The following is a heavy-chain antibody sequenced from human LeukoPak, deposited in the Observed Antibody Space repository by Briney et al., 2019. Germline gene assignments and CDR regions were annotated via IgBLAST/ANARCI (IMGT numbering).Heavy chain of an antibody. CDR2: IYYSGST. J-gene: IGHJ4*02. Sequence: PSETLSLTCTVSGGSISSSSYYWGWIRQPPGKGLEWIGSIYYSGSTYYNPSLKSRVTMSVDTSKNQFSLKLSSVTAADTAVYYCARPGGLRGEDYWGQGTLVTVSS. D-gene: IGHD3-10*01. CDR3: ARPGGLRGEDY. V-gene: IGHV4-39*07. CDR1: GGSISSSSYY.